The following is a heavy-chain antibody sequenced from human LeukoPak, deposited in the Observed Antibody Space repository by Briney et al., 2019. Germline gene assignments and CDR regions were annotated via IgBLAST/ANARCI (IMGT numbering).Heavy chain of an antibody. V-gene: IGHV3-33*06. CDR1: GFTFSSYG. CDR3: AKDRNYMDV. J-gene: IGHJ6*03. CDR2: IWYDESNK. Sequence: GGSLRLSCAASGFTFSSYGMHWVRQAPGKGLEWVAVIWYDESNKYYADSVKGRFTISRDNSKNTLYLQMNSLRAEDTAVYYCAKDRNYMDVWGKGTTVTVSS.